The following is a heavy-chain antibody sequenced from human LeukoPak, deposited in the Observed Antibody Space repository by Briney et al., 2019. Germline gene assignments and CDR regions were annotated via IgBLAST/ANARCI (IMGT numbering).Heavy chain of an antibody. J-gene: IGHJ4*02. CDR2: IYYSGST. V-gene: IGHV4-59*01. Sequence: SETLSLTCTVSGGPISSYYWSWIRQPPGKGLEWIGNIYYSGSTNYNPSLESRVTISVDTSKNQFSLKLNSVTAADTAVYYCARDVGSSSPYWGQGTLVTVSS. CDR3: ARDVGSSSPY. CDR1: GGPISSYY. D-gene: IGHD6-6*01.